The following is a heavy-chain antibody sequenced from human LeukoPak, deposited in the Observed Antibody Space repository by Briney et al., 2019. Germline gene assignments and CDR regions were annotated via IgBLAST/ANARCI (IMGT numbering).Heavy chain of an antibody. V-gene: IGHV3-64*02. D-gene: IGHD4-17*01. CDR1: GLTFTNFA. Sequence: PGGSLRLSCVTSGLTFTNFAMFWIRQVPGAGLEFVSVTDNTGNNRYYIDSVRGRFTISRDNSGNTLFLQMGSLRVEDTALYYCAAGGPYGDYLAGFHYWGQGALVSVS. CDR3: AAGGPYGDYLAGFHY. CDR2: TDNTGNNR. J-gene: IGHJ4*02.